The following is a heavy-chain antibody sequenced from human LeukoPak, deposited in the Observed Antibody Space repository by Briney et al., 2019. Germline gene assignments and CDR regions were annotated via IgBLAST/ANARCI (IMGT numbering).Heavy chain of an antibody. V-gene: IGHV3-74*01. Sequence: GGSLRLSCAASGFTFSSYWMHWVRQAPGKGLVWVSRIKSDGSSTSYADSVKGRFTISRDNAKNTLYLQMNGLRAEDTAVYYCARVGAATYAFDIWGQGTMVTVSS. J-gene: IGHJ3*02. D-gene: IGHD3-16*01. CDR2: IKSDGSST. CDR3: ARVGAATYAFDI. CDR1: GFTFSSYW.